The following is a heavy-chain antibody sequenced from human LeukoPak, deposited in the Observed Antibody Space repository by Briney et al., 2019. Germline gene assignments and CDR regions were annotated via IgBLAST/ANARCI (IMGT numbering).Heavy chain of an antibody. CDR3: ANSANYGDNSGYFDY. V-gene: IGHV4-39*01. CDR2: IYYSGST. CDR1: GGSITSSSYN. J-gene: IGHJ4*02. D-gene: IGHD4-23*01. Sequence: SETLSLTCTVSGGSITSSSYNWGWIRQPPGKGLEWIGSIYYSGSTYYNPSLKSRVTISVDTSKNQFSLRLSSVTAADTAVYYCANSANYGDNSGYFDYWGQGTLVTVSS.